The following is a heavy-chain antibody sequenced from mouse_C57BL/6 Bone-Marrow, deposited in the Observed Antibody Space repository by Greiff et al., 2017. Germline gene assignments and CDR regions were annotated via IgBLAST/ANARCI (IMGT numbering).Heavy chain of an antibody. CDR1: GYTFTAYY. J-gene: IGHJ3*01. Sequence: VQLQQSGPVLVKPGASVKMSCQASGYTFTAYYMNWVKQSHGKSLEWIGVINPYNGGTSYNQKFKGKATLPVDKSSSTAYMELNSLTSEDSAVYYCARQRAYWGQGTLGTVSA. V-gene: IGHV1-19*01. CDR3: ARQRAY. CDR2: INPYNGGT.